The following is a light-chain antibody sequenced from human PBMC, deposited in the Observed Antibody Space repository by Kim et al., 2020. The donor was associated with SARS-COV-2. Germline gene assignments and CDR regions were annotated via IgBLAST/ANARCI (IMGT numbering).Light chain of an antibody. V-gene: IGLV3-19*01. CDR2: GKN. CDR3: GSRDISGDRPKWV. CDR1: SLRSEY. J-gene: IGLJ3*02. Sequence: SSELTQDPTVSVALGQKVRILCQGDSLRSEYASWYQQKPGQAPVLVIYGKNNRPSGFPDRFSGSTSGNTASLTISGAQAEDEAVYYCGSRDISGDRPKWVFGGGTQLTVL.